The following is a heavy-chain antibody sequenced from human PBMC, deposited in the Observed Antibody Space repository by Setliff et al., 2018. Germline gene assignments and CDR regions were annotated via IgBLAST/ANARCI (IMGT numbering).Heavy chain of an antibody. CDR3: ALYDYYYDADGPRNWFDP. CDR2: IHPNTGDT. CDR1: GYTFTGYY. J-gene: IGHJ5*02. D-gene: IGHD3-22*01. Sequence: ASVKVSCKTSGYTFTGYYIHWLRQAPGQGPEWMGWIHPNTGDTNYAQNFQDRVTLTRDTSITTAYMELSRLRSDDTALYYCALYDYYYDADGPRNWFDPWGQGTLVAVSS. V-gene: IGHV1-2*02.